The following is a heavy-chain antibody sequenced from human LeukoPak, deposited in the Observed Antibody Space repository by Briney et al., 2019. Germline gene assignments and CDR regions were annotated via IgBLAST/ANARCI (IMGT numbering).Heavy chain of an antibody. Sequence: SETLSLTCTVSGGSISSYYWSWIRQPPGKGLEWIGYIYYSGSTNYNPSLKSRVTISVDTSKNQFSLKLSSVTAADTAVYYCARVVRHFDLWGRCTLVTGSS. CDR3: ARVVRHFDL. CDR2: IYYSGST. V-gene: IGHV4-59*08. J-gene: IGHJ2*01. D-gene: IGHD2-15*01. CDR1: GGSISSYY.